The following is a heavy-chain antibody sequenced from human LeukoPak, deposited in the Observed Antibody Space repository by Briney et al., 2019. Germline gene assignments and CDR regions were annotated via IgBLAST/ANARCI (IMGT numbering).Heavy chain of an antibody. J-gene: IGHJ4*02. V-gene: IGHV1-24*01. D-gene: IGHD3-10*01. CDR2: FDPEDGET. CDR1: GCTLTELS. CDR3: ATQYGSGSYYKRGNFDY. Sequence: ASVKVSCKVSGCTLTELSMHWVRQAPGKGLEWMGGFDPEDGETIYAQKFQGRLTMTEDTSTDTAYMELSSLRSEDTAVYYCATQYGSGSYYKRGNFDYWGQGTLVTVSS.